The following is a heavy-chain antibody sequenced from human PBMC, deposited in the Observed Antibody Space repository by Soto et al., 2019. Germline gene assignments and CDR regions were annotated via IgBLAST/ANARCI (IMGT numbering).Heavy chain of an antibody. Sequence: QITLKESGPTLVKPTQTLTLTCTFSGFSITSSGVTVGWIRQPPGKALEWLALIDWNDDKRYSPSLKSRLTITKDTSKNPVVITITNMGPVYTATYLCAHSGSVYGLAAFDSWGQGTLVTVSS. CDR1: GFSITSSGVT. J-gene: IGHJ4*02. D-gene: IGHD2-15*01. V-gene: IGHV2-5*01. CDR2: IDWNDDK. CDR3: AHSGSVYGLAAFDS.